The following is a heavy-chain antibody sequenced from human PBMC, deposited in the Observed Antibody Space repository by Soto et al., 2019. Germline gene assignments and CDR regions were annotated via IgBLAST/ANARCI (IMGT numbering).Heavy chain of an antibody. Sequence: GGSLRLSCAASGFTFSSYAMSWVRQAPGKGLEWVSAISGSGGSTYYADSGQGVFTISRENSKNTQNLQVNSLRAEDTAVYYGAKDRRRGGRDMTKRGNWFDPWGQGTLVTVSS. J-gene: IGHJ5*02. CDR1: GFTFSSYA. D-gene: IGHD1-26*01. CDR2: ISGSGGST. CDR3: AKDRRRGGRDMTKRGNWFDP. V-gene: IGHV3-23*01.